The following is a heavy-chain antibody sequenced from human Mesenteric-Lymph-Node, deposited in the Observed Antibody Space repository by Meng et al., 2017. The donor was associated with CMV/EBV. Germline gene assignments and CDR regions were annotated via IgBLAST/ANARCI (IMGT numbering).Heavy chain of an antibody. D-gene: IGHD2-2*01. CDR1: GFTFSNYA. CDR3: AKVGYCSITSCSPDY. Sequence: GESLKISCAASGFTFSNYAMTWVRQAPGKGLEWVSTISGSDGRTYYGDSVKGRFTISRDNSKNTLYLQMSSLRAEDTAIYHCAKVGYCSITSCSPDYWGQGTLVTVSS. V-gene: IGHV3-23*01. CDR2: ISGSDGRT. J-gene: IGHJ4*02.